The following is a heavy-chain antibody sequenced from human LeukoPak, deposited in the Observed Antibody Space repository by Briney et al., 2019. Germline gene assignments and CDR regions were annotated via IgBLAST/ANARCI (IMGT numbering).Heavy chain of an antibody. CDR3: ARLLCSFDGFDV. J-gene: IGHJ3*01. CDR2: LYYTGRT. CDR1: GDSFTNNNYY. D-gene: IGHD6-13*01. V-gene: IGHV4-39*01. Sequence: SETLSLTCGVSGDSFTNNNYYWAWIHQPPGQGPEWIGILYYTGRTYYNPSLKSRATVSLDTSAIQFSLKLSSVTAADTAVYYCARLLCSFDGFDVWGPGTMVTVSS.